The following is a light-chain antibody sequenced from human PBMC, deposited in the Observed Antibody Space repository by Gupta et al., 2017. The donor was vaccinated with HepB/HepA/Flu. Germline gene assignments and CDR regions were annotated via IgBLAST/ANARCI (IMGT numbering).Light chain of an antibody. V-gene: IGLV1-47*01. CDR3: AAWDDSLSGGV. CDR1: SSNIGSNY. CDR2: RNN. J-gene: IGLJ3*02. Sequence: QSLLTPPPSASGTPGPRVTISCSGSSSNIGSNYVYWYQQLPGTAPKLLIYRNNQRPSGVPDRFSGSKSGTSASLAISGLRSEDEADYYCAAWDDSLSGGVFGGGTKLTVL.